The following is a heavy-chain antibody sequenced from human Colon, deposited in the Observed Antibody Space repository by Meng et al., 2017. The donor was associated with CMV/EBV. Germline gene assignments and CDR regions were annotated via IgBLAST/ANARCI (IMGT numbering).Heavy chain of an antibody. V-gene: IGHV4-59*11. J-gene: IGHJ4*02. CDR1: GDSLRDHY. D-gene: IGHD1-1*01. CDR2: VYYSGSA. CDR3: ARGVGHATNNSLDH. Sequence: SETLSLTYTVSGDSLRDHYWSWIRQPPGKGLEWMGYVYYSGSARYSPSLRSRITISVDTSRNQISLNLRFVTAADTAMYFCARGVGHATNNSLDHWGQGTLVTVSS.